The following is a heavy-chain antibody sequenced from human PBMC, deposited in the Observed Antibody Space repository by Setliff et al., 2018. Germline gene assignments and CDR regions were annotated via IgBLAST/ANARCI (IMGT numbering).Heavy chain of an antibody. Sequence: SETLSLTCSVSGGSISPYYWIWIRQSPGKGLEWIGYIFYSGSARYNSSLESRVTMSVDTSKNQISLKLTSVTAADTAVYYCARQDRFYDRSVFVEYFQHWGQGALVTVSS. J-gene: IGHJ1*01. V-gene: IGHV4-59*08. CDR2: IFYSGSA. D-gene: IGHD3-22*01. CDR3: ARQDRFYDRSVFVEYFQH. CDR1: GGSISPYY.